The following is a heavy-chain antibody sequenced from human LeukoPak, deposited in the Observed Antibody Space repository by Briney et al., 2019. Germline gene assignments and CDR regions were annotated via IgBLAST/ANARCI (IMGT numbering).Heavy chain of an antibody. CDR3: ARGYVWGSNHFDY. CDR2: IKQDGSEK. CDR1: GFTFSSYW. J-gene: IGHJ4*02. D-gene: IGHD3-16*02. V-gene: IGHV3-7*01. Sequence: GGSLRLSCAASGFTFSSYWMSWVRQAPGKGLEWVANIKQDGSEKYYVDSVKGRFTISRDNAKNSLYLQMNSLRAEDTAVYYCARGYVWGSNHFDYWGQGTLVTVSS.